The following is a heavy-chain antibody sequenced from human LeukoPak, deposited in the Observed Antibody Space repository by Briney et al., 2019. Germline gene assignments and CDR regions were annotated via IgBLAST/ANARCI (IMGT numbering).Heavy chain of an antibody. CDR3: AKGAHVVTTRDYFDY. Sequence: GGSLRLSCAASGFTFSSYGMNWVRQAPGKGLEWVSSISSSSSYIYYADSVKGRFTISRDNAKNSLYLQMNSLRAEDTAVYYCAKGAHVVTTRDYFDYWGQGTLVTVSS. J-gene: IGHJ4*02. V-gene: IGHV3-21*01. CDR2: ISSSSSYI. D-gene: IGHD4-23*01. CDR1: GFTFSSYG.